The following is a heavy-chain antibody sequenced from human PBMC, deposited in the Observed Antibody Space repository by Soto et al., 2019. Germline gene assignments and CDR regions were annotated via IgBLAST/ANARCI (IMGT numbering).Heavy chain of an antibody. V-gene: IGHV1-3*01. J-gene: IGHJ5*02. Sequence: ASVKVSCKASGYTFSSNVIHWVRQAPGQGLEWMGWIKAGNGDTKISQKFQGRVTITRDTSASTAYMELSSLRSEDTAVYYCARGSGSPLRLDPWGQGTLVTVSS. D-gene: IGHD1-26*01. CDR1: GYTFSSNV. CDR2: IKAGNGDT. CDR3: ARGSGSPLRLDP.